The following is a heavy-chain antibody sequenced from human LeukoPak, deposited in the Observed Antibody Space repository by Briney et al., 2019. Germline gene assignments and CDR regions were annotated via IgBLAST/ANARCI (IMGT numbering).Heavy chain of an antibody. CDR2: IYYSGST. Sequence: SETLSLTCTVSGGSISSSSYYWGWIRQPPGKGLVWIGSIYYSGSTYYNPSLKSRVTISVDTSKNQFSLKLSSVTAADTAVYYCATYTSSWPHYFDYWGQGTLVTVSS. D-gene: IGHD6-13*01. V-gene: IGHV4-39*01. CDR3: ATYTSSWPHYFDY. CDR1: GGSISSSSYY. J-gene: IGHJ4*02.